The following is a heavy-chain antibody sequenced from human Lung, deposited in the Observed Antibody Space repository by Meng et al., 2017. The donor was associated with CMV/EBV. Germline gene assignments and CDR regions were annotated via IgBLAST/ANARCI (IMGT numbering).Heavy chain of an antibody. D-gene: IGHD2-2*02. CDR3: ARGRGKPAAIYYYGMDV. CDR1: GGSFSGYY. J-gene: IGHJ6*02. CDR2: INHSGST. Sequence: LSCAVYGGSFSGYYWSWIRQPPGKGLEWIGEINHSGSTNYNPSLKSRVTISVDTSKNQFSLKLSSVTAAVTVVYYCARGRGKPAAIYYYGMDVWGQGXTVTVSS. V-gene: IGHV4-34*01.